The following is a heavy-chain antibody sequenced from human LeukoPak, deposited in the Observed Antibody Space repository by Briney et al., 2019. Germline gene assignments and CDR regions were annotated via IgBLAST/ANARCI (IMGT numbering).Heavy chain of an antibody. J-gene: IGHJ4*02. CDR1: GFTFNNYA. Sequence: GGSLRLSCAVSGFTFNNYAMSWVRQAPGKGLEWVSAISGSGGSTYYADSVKGRFTISRDNSKNTLYLQMNSLRAEDTAVYYCAKDIDSSSWSTRALGYWGQGTLVTVSS. V-gene: IGHV3-23*01. D-gene: IGHD6-13*01. CDR2: ISGSGGST. CDR3: AKDIDSSSWSTRALGY.